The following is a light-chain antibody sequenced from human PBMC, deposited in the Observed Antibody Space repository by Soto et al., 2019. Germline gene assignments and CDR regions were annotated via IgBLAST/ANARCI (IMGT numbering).Light chain of an antibody. CDR2: SNN. CDR3: AAWDASLGGFYV. J-gene: IGLJ1*01. CDR1: RSSIGSNT. Sequence: QSVLTQPPSASVTPGQRVTISCSGSRSSIGSNTVNWYQHLPGSAPKLLIYSNNHRPSGVPARFSASKAGASASLAISGLQSEDEGDYYCAAWDASLGGFYVFGSGTKLTVL. V-gene: IGLV1-44*01.